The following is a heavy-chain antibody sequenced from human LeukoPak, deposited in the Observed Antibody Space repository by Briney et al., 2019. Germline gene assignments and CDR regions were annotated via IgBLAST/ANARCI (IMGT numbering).Heavy chain of an antibody. V-gene: IGHV3-21*04. CDR1: GFTFSSYS. J-gene: IGHJ4*02. CDR2: ISSSSSYI. CDR3: AKDIWGSGSYYHFDY. Sequence: GGSLRLSCAASGFTFSSYSMNWVRQAPGKGLEWVSSISSSSSYIYYADSVKGRFTISRDNAKNSLYLQMNSLRAEDTALYYCAKDIWGSGSYYHFDYWGQGTLVTVSS. D-gene: IGHD3-10*01.